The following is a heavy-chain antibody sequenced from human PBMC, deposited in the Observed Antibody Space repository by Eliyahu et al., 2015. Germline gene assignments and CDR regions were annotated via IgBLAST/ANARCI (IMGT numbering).Heavy chain of an antibody. Sequence: QLVQSGAEVRKPGESLKISCKGSGYSFNSYWIGWVRQTPGKGLEWMGIIYPGDSDTRYSPLFKGQVIMSADMSVTTAYLEWTSLKASDSGIYFCARGNFYRGMNVWGQGTPVTVS. J-gene: IGHJ6*02. CDR1: GYSFNSYW. CDR3: ARGNFYRGMNV. CDR2: IYPGDSDT. V-gene: IGHV5-51*01. D-gene: IGHD2/OR15-2a*01.